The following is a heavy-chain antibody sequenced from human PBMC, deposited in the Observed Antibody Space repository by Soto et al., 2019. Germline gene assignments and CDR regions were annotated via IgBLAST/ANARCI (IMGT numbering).Heavy chain of an antibody. Sequence: QLQLQESGPGLVKPSETLSLTCTVSGGSISSSSYYWGWIRQPPGKGLEWIGSIYYSGSTYYNPSLKSRVTISVDTSKNQFSLKLSSVTAADTAVYYCARQDNSGQHAWGYFDYWGQGNLVTVSS. V-gene: IGHV4-39*01. CDR2: IYYSGST. D-gene: IGHD3-22*01. CDR3: ARQDNSGQHAWGYFDY. CDR1: GGSISSSSYY. J-gene: IGHJ4*02.